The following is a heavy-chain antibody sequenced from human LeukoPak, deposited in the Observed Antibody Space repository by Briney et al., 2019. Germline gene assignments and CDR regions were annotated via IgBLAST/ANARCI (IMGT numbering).Heavy chain of an antibody. D-gene: IGHD4-17*01. Sequence: PGGSLRLSCVVSGLTFSNAWMHWVRQAPGKGLEWVAVISYDGSNKYYADSVKGRFTISRDNSKNTLYLQMNSLRAEDTAVYYCAKDGYDYGDYAPLDYWGQGTLVTVSS. CDR1: GLTFSNAW. CDR2: ISYDGSNK. J-gene: IGHJ4*02. CDR3: AKDGYDYGDYAPLDY. V-gene: IGHV3-30*18.